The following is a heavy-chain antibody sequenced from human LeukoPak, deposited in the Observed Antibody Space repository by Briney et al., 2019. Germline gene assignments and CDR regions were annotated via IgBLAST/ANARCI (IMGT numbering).Heavy chain of an antibody. CDR2: ISGSGGRT. CDR3: AKEENYYDSSGYRHNAY. D-gene: IGHD3-22*01. J-gene: IGHJ4*02. Sequence: PGGSLRLSCAASGFTFSSYAMSWVRQAPGKGLELVSAISGSGGRTYYADSVQGRFTISRDNSKNTLYLQMNSLRAEDTAVYYCAKEENYYDSSGYRHNAYWGQGTLVTVSS. V-gene: IGHV3-23*01. CDR1: GFTFSSYA.